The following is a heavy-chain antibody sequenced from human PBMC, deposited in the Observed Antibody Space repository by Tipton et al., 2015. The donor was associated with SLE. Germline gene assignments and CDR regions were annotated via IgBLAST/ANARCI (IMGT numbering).Heavy chain of an antibody. CDR1: GGSISSSSYY. J-gene: IGHJ1*01. V-gene: IGHV4-39*07. CDR2: IYYSGST. D-gene: IGHD2-8*01. CDR3: GSTLGYCTNGVCPRGYFQH. Sequence: TLSLTCTVSGGSISSSSYYWGWIRQPPGKGLEWIGRIYYSGSTYYNPSLKSRGTTSVDTSKNQFSLKLSAVTAADTAVYYCGSTLGYCTNGVCPRGYFQHWGQGTLVTVSS.